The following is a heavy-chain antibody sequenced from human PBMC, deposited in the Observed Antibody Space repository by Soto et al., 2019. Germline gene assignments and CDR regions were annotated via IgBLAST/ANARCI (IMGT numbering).Heavy chain of an antibody. CDR1: GGTFSSYA. D-gene: IGHD1-26*01. CDR2: IIPIFGTA. Sequence: ASVKVSCKASGGTFSSYAISWVRQAPGQGLEWMGGIIPIFGTANYAQKFQGRVTITADESTSTAYMELSSLRSEDTAVYYCARERVRATVMWYYYGMDVWGQGTTVTVSS. J-gene: IGHJ6*02. CDR3: ARERVRATVMWYYYGMDV. V-gene: IGHV1-69*13.